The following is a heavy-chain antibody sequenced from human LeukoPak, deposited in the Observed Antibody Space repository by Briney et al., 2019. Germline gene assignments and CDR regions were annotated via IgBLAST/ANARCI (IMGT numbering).Heavy chain of an antibody. CDR1: GYTFTDYY. J-gene: IGHJ4*02. Sequence: GASVRVSCKTSGYTFTDYYIHWVRQAPGQGLEWMGWINSNSGGTSYAQKFQGRVTLTRDTPTRTAYMELNRLTSDGTAVYYCARTSIAARRADFDSWGQGTVVTVSS. CDR3: ARTSIAARRADFDS. V-gene: IGHV1-2*02. D-gene: IGHD6-6*01. CDR2: INSNSGGT.